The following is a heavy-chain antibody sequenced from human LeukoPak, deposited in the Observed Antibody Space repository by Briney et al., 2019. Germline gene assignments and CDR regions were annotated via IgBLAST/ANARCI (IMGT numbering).Heavy chain of an antibody. J-gene: IGHJ4*02. D-gene: IGHD2-15*01. Sequence: GASVKVSCKTSGYTFTSYDINCVRQATGQGLEWMGWMNPNNGNTDYAKKFQGRVTMNSNTSIRTAYMELSSLKSEDTAVYYCVRSPRDSNLDYWGQGTLVTVSS. CDR2: MNPNNGNT. V-gene: IGHV1-8*01. CDR1: GYTFTSYD. CDR3: VRSPRDSNLDY.